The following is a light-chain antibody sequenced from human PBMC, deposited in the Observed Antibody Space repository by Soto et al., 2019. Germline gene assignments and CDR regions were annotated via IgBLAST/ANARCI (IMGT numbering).Light chain of an antibody. J-gene: IGKJ4*01. Sequence: DIQMTQSPSTLSASVGDRVSITCRASLTISSWLAWYQQKPGKAPNLLIYKASSLESGVPSRFSGSGSGTDFTLTISSLQPEDFATYYCQQFNVFGGGTKVDIK. CDR1: LTISSW. CDR3: QQFNV. V-gene: IGKV1-5*03. CDR2: KAS.